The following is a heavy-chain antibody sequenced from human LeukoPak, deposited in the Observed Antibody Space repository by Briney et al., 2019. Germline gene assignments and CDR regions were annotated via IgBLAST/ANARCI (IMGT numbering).Heavy chain of an antibody. CDR2: ISSSSSTI. CDR1: GFTFSSYS. CDR3: AREGLPYGSGSYSVWFDP. J-gene: IGHJ5*02. D-gene: IGHD3-10*01. V-gene: IGHV3-48*01. Sequence: GGSLRLSCAASGFTFSSYSMNWVRQAPGKGLEWVSYISSSSSTIYYADSVKGRFTISRDNAKNSLYLQMNSLRAEDTAVHYCAREGLPYGSGSYSVWFDPWGQGTLVTVSS.